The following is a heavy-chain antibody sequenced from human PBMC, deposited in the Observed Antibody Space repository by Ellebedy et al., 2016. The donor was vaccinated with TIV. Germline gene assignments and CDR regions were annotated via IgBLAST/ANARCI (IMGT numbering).Heavy chain of an antibody. CDR2: MNPNSGNT. D-gene: IGHD1-1*01. Sequence: ASVKVSCXASGYTFTSYDINWVRQAAGQGLEWMGWMNPNSGNTGYAQKFQGRVTMTRNTSISTAYMELSSLRSEDTAVYYCASPGYDHLEGYFDYWGQGTLVTVSS. J-gene: IGHJ4*02. CDR1: GYTFTSYD. CDR3: ASPGYDHLEGYFDY. V-gene: IGHV1-8*01.